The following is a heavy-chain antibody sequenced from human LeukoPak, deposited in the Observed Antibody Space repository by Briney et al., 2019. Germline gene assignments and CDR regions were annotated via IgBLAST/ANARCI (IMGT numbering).Heavy chain of an antibody. CDR1: GGSISNYY. Sequence: SETLSLTCTVSGGSISNYYWTWIRQPPGKGLEYIGYVYYSGSTNYNPSLKSRVTISVDTSKNQFSLSLSSLTAADTAVYYCAREVRDFWSGYRHYYYYYMDVWGKGTTVTVSS. CDR2: VYYSGST. D-gene: IGHD3-3*01. J-gene: IGHJ6*03. V-gene: IGHV4-59*01. CDR3: AREVRDFWSGYRHYYYYYMDV.